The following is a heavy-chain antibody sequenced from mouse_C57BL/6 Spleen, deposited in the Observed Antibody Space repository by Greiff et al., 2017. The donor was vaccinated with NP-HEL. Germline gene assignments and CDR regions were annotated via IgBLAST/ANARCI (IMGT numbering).Heavy chain of an antibody. D-gene: IGHD3-3*01. CDR1: GYTFTSYW. V-gene: IGHV1-50*01. Sequence: VQLQQPGAELVKPGASVKLSCKASGYTFTSYWMQWVKQRPGQGLEWIGEIDPSDSYTNYNQKFKGKATLTVDTSSSTAYMQLSSLTSEDSAVYYCARRRLGRAMDYWGQGTSVTVSS. CDR3: ARRRLGRAMDY. CDR2: IDPSDSYT. J-gene: IGHJ4*01.